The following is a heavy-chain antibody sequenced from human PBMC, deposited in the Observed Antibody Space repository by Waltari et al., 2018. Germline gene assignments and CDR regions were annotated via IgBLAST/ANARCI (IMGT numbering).Heavy chain of an antibody. CDR3: AKDLVGATTFSFFDY. J-gene: IGHJ4*02. D-gene: IGHD1-26*01. CDR1: GFTFSSYA. CDR2: ISGSGGSN. Sequence: EVQLLESGGGLVQPGGSLRLSCADSGFTFSSYAMSWVRKAPGKGLEWVSAISGSGGSNSYADSVKGRFTISRDNSKNTLYLQMNSLRAEDTAVYYCAKDLVGATTFSFFDYWGQGTLVTVSS. V-gene: IGHV3-23*01.